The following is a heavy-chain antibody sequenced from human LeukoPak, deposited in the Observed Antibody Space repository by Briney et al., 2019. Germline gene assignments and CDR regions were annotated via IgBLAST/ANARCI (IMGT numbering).Heavy chain of an antibody. J-gene: IGHJ4*02. CDR1: GFTFNSYW. Sequence: GGSLRLSCAASGFTFNSYWMNWVRQAPGKGLEWVANIKRDGSEKYYVDSVKGRFTISRDNAKNSLDLQVNSLRVEDTAVYYCARLGPASSGWPESFDYWGQGTLVTVSS. D-gene: IGHD6-19*01. CDR2: IKRDGSEK. CDR3: ARLGPASSGWPESFDY. V-gene: IGHV3-7*03.